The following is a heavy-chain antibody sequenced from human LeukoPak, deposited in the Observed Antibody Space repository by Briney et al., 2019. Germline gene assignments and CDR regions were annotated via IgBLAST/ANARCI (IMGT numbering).Heavy chain of an antibody. CDR3: ARTPHEYYYDSSGYYYPRERSDWFDP. J-gene: IGHJ5*02. CDR2: IYYSGST. CDR1: GGSISSYY. D-gene: IGHD3-22*01. V-gene: IGHV4-59*01. Sequence: PSETLSLTCTVSGGSISSYYWSWIRQPPGKGLEWIGYIYYSGSTNYNPSLKSRVTISVDTSKNQFSLKLSSVTAADTAVYYCARTPHEYYYDSSGYYYPRERSDWFDPWGQGTLVTVSS.